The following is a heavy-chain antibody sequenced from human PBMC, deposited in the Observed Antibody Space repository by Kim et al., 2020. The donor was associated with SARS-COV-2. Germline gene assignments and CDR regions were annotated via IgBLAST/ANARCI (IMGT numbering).Heavy chain of an antibody. CDR3: ARDMSYSSSWYYFDY. D-gene: IGHD6-13*01. Sequence: QKLQGRVTMTTDTSTSTAYMELRSLRSDDTAVYYCARDMSYSSSWYYFDYWGQGTLVTVSS. J-gene: IGHJ4*02. V-gene: IGHV1-18*01.